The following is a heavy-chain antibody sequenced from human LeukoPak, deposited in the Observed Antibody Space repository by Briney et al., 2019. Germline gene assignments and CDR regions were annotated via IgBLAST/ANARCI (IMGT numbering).Heavy chain of an antibody. CDR2: INPDNGNT. CDR1: GCTFGSYG. CDR3: TLYNY. V-gene: IGHV1-3*03. D-gene: IGHD2-2*02. J-gene: IGHJ4*02. Sequence: ASVKVSCTTSGCTFGSYGISWVREAPGQGLEWMGCINPDNGNTKYSQEFQGRVTITRDTSASTAYMELSSLRSEDMAVYYCTLYNYWGQGTLVTVSS.